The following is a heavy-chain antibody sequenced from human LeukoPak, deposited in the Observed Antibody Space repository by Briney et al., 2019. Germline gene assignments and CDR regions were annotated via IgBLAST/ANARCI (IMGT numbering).Heavy chain of an antibody. Sequence: GGSLRLSCAASGFTFSSYWMSWVRQAPGKGLEWVANIKQDGSEKYYVDSVKGRFTISRDNAKNSLYLQMNSLRAEDTAVYYCARETPSVDKWAHFDYWGQGTLVTVSS. D-gene: IGHD4-23*01. J-gene: IGHJ4*02. V-gene: IGHV3-7*01. CDR3: ARETPSVDKWAHFDY. CDR1: GFTFSSYW. CDR2: IKQDGSEK.